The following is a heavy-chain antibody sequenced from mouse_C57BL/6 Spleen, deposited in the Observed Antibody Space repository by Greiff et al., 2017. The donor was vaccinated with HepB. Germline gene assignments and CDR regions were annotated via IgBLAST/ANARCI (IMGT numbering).Heavy chain of an antibody. D-gene: IGHD6-1*01. CDR1: GYSITSGYD. V-gene: IGHV3-1*01. CDR2: ISYSGST. J-gene: IGHJ1*03. Sequence: VQLKESGPGMVKPSQSLSLTCTVTGYSITSGYDWHWIRHFPGNKLEWMGYISYSGSTNYNPSLKSRISITHDTSKNHFFLKLNSVTTEDTATYYCAREDSLWYFDVWGTGTTVTVSS. CDR3: AREDSLWYFDV.